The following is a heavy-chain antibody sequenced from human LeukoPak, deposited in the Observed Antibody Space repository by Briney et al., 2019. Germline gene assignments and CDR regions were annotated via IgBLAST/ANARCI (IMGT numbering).Heavy chain of an antibody. J-gene: IGHJ4*02. CDR1: GFTFSSYS. V-gene: IGHV3-48*02. CDR3: ARESYSSGWYYFDY. D-gene: IGHD6-19*01. CDR2: IRSSSSTI. Sequence: SGGSLRLSCAASGFTFSSYSMNWVRQAPGKGLEWVSYIRSSSSTIYYADSVKGRFTISRDNAKNSLYLQMNSLRDEDTAVYYCARESYSSGWYYFDYWGQGTLVTVSS.